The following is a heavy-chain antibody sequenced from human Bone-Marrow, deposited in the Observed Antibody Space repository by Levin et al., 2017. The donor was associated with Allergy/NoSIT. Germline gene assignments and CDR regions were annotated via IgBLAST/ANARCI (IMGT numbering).Heavy chain of an antibody. V-gene: IGHV1-18*01. J-gene: IGHJ6*02. CDR2: IRTNNGNT. D-gene: IGHD3-3*01. CDR3: AKDQVIWSGTGYHGMDV. CDR1: GYTFTTYG. Sequence: GESLKISCKAFGYTFTTYGISWVRQVPGQGLEWMGWIRTNNGNTYYVEKFQGRVTMTTDTSTSTAYMELRSLRSDDTAIYYCAKDQVIWSGTGYHGMDVWGQGTTVSVSS.